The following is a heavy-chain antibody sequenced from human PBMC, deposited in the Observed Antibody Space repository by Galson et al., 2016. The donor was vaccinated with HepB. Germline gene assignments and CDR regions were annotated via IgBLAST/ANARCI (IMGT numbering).Heavy chain of an antibody. CDR2: SGSGGPT. V-gene: IGHV3-23*01. CDR3: AKSVLEYDILTGYYRRGADY. Sequence: LRLSCAASGFTFSSYAMSWVRQAPGKGLEWVSSSGSGGPTYYADSVKGRFTISRDNSKNTLSLQMHSLRADDTAVYYCAKSVLEYDILTGYYRRGADYWGQGTLVTVSS. J-gene: IGHJ4*02. D-gene: IGHD3-9*01. CDR1: GFTFSSYA.